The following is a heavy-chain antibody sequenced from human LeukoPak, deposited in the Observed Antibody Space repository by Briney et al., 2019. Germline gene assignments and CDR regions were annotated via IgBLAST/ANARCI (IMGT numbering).Heavy chain of an antibody. CDR2: IIPIFGTA. Sequence: SVKVSCKASGGTFSSYAISWVRQAPGQGLEWMRGIIPIFGTANYAQKFQGRVTITADESTSTAYMELSSLRSEDTAVYYCARDLGYYDYVWGSYRPNWFDPWGQGTLVTVSS. D-gene: IGHD3-16*02. CDR3: ARDLGYYDYVWGSYRPNWFDP. V-gene: IGHV1-69*13. CDR1: GGTFSSYA. J-gene: IGHJ5*02.